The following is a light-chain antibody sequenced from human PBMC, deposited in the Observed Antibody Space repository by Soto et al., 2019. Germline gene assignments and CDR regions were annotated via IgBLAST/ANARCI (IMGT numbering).Light chain of an antibody. CDR3: HQYGYGRDT. V-gene: IGKV3-20*01. J-gene: IGKJ5*01. CDR1: QRVTSNY. CDR2: GAY. Sequence: EIGWTQSQGTLSLSPVERVSLSCRASQRVTSNYLASYQQKPGEAPRLLIYGAYTRATGIPDRFSGSGSGTDFTITITRLEPEDFAVYYCHQYGYGRDTFGQGRRLEIK.